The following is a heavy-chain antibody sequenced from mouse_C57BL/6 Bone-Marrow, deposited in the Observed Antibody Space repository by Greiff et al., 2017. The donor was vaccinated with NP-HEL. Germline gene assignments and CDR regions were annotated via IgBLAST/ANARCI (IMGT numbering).Heavy chain of an antibody. CDR3: TKGNSPLAKPAWFAY. D-gene: IGHD2-1*01. CDR2: IDPEDGDT. J-gene: IGHJ3*01. Sequence: EVQLQQSGAELVRPGASVKLSCTASGFNIKDYYMHWVKQRPEQGLEWIGRIDPEDGDTEYAPKFQGKATMTADTSSNTAYLQLSSLTSEDTAVYYCTKGNSPLAKPAWFAYWGQGTLVTVSA. V-gene: IGHV14-1*01. CDR1: GFNIKDYY.